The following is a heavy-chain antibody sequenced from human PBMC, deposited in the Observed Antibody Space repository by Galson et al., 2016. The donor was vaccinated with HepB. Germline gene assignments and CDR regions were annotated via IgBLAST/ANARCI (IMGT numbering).Heavy chain of an antibody. V-gene: IGHV4-31*03. Sequence: TLSLTCTVSGDSISNGGYYWSWISQHPGKGLEWIGYIFYSGGTYFNPSLESRVTMSVDTSKNQFSLKLTSVTAADAAVYYCAKDPPEGDFPYYFDSWGQGTLVTVSS. CDR2: IFYSGGT. CDR3: AKDPPEGDFPYYFDS. J-gene: IGHJ4*02. CDR1: GDSISNGGYY. D-gene: IGHD3-3*01.